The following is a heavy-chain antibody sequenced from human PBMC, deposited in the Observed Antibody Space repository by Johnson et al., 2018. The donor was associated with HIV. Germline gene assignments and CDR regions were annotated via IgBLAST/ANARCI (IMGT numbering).Heavy chain of an antibody. CDR3: ARVGSGELLDGFDI. Sequence: VQLVESGGGLAKPAWSPRLSCAASGFTVSSYDMNWIHQRTGKGLEWVSSIGTAGATYYPGSVKGRFSISRANAKNSLYLQMHSLIAGYTAMYYCARVGSGELLDGFDIWGQGTMVTVSS. J-gene: IGHJ3*02. CDR2: IGTAGAT. V-gene: IGHV3-13*01. D-gene: IGHD3-10*01. CDR1: GFTVSSYD.